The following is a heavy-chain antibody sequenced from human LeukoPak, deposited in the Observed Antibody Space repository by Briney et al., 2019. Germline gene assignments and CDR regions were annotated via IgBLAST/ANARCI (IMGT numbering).Heavy chain of an antibody. D-gene: IGHD4-23*01. Sequence: ASVKVSCKASGYSFVGYGITWVRQAPGQGLEWMGIINPSGGSTSYAQKFQGRVTMTRDTSTSTVYMELSSLRSEDTAVYYRAKDVGMGYGGIWYYFDYWGQGTLVTVSS. CDR1: GYSFVGYG. CDR3: AKDVGMGYGGIWYYFDY. CDR2: INPSGGST. J-gene: IGHJ4*02. V-gene: IGHV1-46*01.